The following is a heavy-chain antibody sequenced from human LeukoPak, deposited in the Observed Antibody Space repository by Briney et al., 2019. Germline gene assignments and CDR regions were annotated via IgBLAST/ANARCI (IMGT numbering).Heavy chain of an antibody. Sequence: ASVKVSCKVSGYTLTELSMHWVRLAPGKGLEWMGGFDPEDGETIYAQKFQGRVTMTEDTSTDTAYMELSSLRSEDTAVYYCATAPRYCSSTSCLTFDYWGQGTLVTVSS. D-gene: IGHD2-2*01. V-gene: IGHV1-24*01. CDR1: GYTLTELS. CDR2: FDPEDGET. J-gene: IGHJ4*02. CDR3: ATAPRYCSSTSCLTFDY.